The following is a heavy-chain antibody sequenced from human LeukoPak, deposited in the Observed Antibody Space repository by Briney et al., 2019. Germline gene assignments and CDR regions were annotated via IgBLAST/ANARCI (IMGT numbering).Heavy chain of an antibody. D-gene: IGHD4-17*01. CDR1: GGTFSSYT. V-gene: IGHV1-69*02. J-gene: IGHJ4*02. CDR3: AREMTTVTPSFDY. Sequence: ASVKVSCKASGGTFSSYTINWVRPAPGQGLGWMGRVIPILGIGNNAQKFQRRVTITADKSTSTAYMELSSLRSADTAVHYCAREMTTVTPSFDYWGQGTLHSV. CDR2: VIPILGIG.